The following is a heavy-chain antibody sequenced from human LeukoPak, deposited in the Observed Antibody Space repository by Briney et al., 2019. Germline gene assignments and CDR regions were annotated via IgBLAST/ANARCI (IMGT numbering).Heavy chain of an antibody. CDR3: GTDTNQGRNGLDV. CDR2: IYSGGSI. D-gene: IGHD1-14*01. J-gene: IGHJ6*02. V-gene: IGHV3-53*01. Sequence: GGSLRLSCAASGFTVSSNYMNWVRQAPGKGLEWVSVIYSGGSIYYADSVKGRCTISRDNAKNTLYLQMNSLRAEDTAVYYCGTDTNQGRNGLDVWGQGTTVTVSS. CDR1: GFTVSSNY.